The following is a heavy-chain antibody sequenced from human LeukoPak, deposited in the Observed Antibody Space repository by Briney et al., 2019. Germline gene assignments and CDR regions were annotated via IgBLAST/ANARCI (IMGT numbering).Heavy chain of an antibody. V-gene: IGHV4-59*01. CDR2: IYYSGST. D-gene: IGHD3-22*01. CDR3: VLCSSGYHNTLDY. J-gene: IGHJ4*02. Sequence: SETLSLTCTVSGDSIRSYYWSWIRQPPGKGLEWIGYIYYSGSTNYNPSLKSRVTISVDTSKNQFSLKLSSVTAADTAVYYCVLCSSGYHNTLDYWGQGTLVTVSS. CDR1: GDSIRSYY.